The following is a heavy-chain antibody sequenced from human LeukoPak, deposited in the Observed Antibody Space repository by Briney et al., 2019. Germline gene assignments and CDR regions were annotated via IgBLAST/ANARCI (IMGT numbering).Heavy chain of an antibody. J-gene: IGHJ6*03. CDR3: ARTTMVRGTYYMDV. Sequence: SETLSLTCTVSGGSISSYYWSWLRQPPGKGLEWIGCIYYSGYTNYKSSLKSRVTISVDTSKNQFSLRLSSVTAADTAVYYCARTTMVRGTYYMDVWGKGTTVTVSS. CDR2: IYYSGYT. CDR1: GGSISSYY. D-gene: IGHD3-10*01. V-gene: IGHV4-59*01.